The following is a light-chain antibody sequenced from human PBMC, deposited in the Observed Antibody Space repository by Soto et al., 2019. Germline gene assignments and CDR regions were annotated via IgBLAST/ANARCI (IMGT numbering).Light chain of an antibody. CDR3: QQYNNCPLT. J-gene: IGKJ4*01. CDR1: QSLTSY. CDR2: GIS. V-gene: IGKV3-15*01. Sequence: EIVMTQSPATLSVSPGETATLSCRASQSLTSYLAWYPQKPDQAPRLLIYGISTRATDIPARFSGSGSGTEFTLTISSLQSEDVAVYYCQQYNNCPLTFGGGTKVEIK.